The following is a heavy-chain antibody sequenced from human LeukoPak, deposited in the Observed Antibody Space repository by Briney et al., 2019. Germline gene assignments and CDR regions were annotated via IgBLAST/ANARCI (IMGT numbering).Heavy chain of an antibody. CDR1: GYTFTAFY. CDR2: INTNTGNP. CDR3: ARAFQSLGGLSLPDY. V-gene: IGHV7-4-1*02. J-gene: IGHJ4*02. Sequence: GASVKVSSMASGYTFTAFYIHWVRQAPGQGLEWMGWINTNTGNPTFAQGFTGRFVFSLDTSVSTTYLQISSLKAEDTAVYFCARAFQSLGGLSLPDYWGQGTLLTVSS. D-gene: IGHD3-16*02.